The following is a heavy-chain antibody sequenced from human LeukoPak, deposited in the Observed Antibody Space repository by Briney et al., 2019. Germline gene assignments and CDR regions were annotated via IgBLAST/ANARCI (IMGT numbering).Heavy chain of an antibody. Sequence: PSETLSLTCAVYGGSFSGYYWSWIRQPPGKGLEWIGEINHSGSTNYNPSLKSRVTISVDTSKNQFSLKLSSVTAADTAVYYCARVGDPFRRMRAFDIWGQGTMVTVSS. CDR2: INHSGST. D-gene: IGHD2-21*02. CDR1: GGSFSGYY. V-gene: IGHV4-34*01. J-gene: IGHJ3*02. CDR3: ARVGDPFRRMRAFDI.